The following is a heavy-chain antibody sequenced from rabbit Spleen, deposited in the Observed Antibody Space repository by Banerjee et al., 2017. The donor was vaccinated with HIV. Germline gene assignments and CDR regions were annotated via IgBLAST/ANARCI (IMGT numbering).Heavy chain of an antibody. Sequence: QLTETGGGLVQPGGSLTLSCKASGIDFTKYYITWVRQAPGKGLEWIGIIYGAKGSTDYASWVNGRFTISSDNAQSTVDLKMTSLTAADTATYFCARDLVAVIGWNFNLWGPGTLVTVS. J-gene: IGHJ4*01. CDR2: IYGAKGST. V-gene: IGHV1S7*01. D-gene: IGHD1-1*01. CDR1: GIDFTKYY. CDR3: ARDLVAVIGWNFNL.